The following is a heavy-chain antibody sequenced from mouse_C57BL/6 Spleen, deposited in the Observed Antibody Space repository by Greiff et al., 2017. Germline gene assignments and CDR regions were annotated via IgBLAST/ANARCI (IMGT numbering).Heavy chain of an antibody. CDR3: ARGVITTVVGYFDY. Sequence: VQLKESGGDLVKPGGSLKLSCAASGFTFSSYGMSWVRQTPDKRLEWVATISSGGSYTYYPDSVKGRFTISRDNAKNTLYLQMSSLKSEDTAMYYCARGVITTVVGYFDYWGQGTTLTVSS. CDR1: GFTFSSYG. CDR2: ISSGGSYT. J-gene: IGHJ2*01. V-gene: IGHV5-6*01. D-gene: IGHD1-1*01.